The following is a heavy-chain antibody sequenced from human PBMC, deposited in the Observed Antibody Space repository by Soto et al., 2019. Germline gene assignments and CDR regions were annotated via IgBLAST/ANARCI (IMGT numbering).Heavy chain of an antibody. CDR3: ASKEYCSSTSCYSGSDALDI. V-gene: IGHV1-18*01. Sequence: GASVKVSCKASGYTFTSYGISWVRQAPGQGLEWMGWISAYNGNTNYAQKLQGRVTMTTDTSTSTAYMELRSLRSDDTAVYYCASKEYCSSTSCYSGSDALDIWGQGTMVTVSS. CDR2: ISAYNGNT. D-gene: IGHD2-2*01. J-gene: IGHJ3*02. CDR1: GYTFTSYG.